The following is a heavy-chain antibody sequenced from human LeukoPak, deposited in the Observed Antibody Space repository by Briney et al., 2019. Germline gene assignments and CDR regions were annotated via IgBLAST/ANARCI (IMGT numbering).Heavy chain of an antibody. Sequence: SVKVSCKASGGTFSSYAISWVRQAPGQGLEWMGRIIPIFGTANYAQKFQGRVTITTDESTSTAYMERSSLRSEDTAVYYCARDHLPLAYYDRLDAFDIWGQGTMVTVSS. V-gene: IGHV1-69*05. J-gene: IGHJ3*02. CDR3: ARDHLPLAYYDRLDAFDI. D-gene: IGHD3-22*01. CDR2: IIPIFGTA. CDR1: GGTFSSYA.